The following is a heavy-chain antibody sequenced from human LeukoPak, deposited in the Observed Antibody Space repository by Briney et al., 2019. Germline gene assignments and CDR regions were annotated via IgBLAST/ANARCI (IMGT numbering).Heavy chain of an antibody. Sequence: PGGSLRLSCAASGFTFSSYWMSWVRQAPGKGLEWVANINQDGSEKYYVDSVKGRFTISRENAKNSLYLQMSSLRAEDTALYYCASRSSVAASGPGWGQGTLVTVSS. D-gene: IGHD2-15*01. CDR2: INQDGSEK. V-gene: IGHV3-7*01. J-gene: IGHJ4*02. CDR1: GFTFSSYW. CDR3: ASRSSVAASGPG.